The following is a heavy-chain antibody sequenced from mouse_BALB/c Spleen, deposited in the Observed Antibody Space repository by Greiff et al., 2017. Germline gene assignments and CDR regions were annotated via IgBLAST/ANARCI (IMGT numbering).Heavy chain of an antibody. CDR2: IRLKSNNYAT. D-gene: IGHD1-1*01. V-gene: IGHV6-6*02. J-gene: IGHJ3*01. Sequence: EVKLVESGGGLLHLGGSMNLSCVAPGSTFSNYWLNWARQSPEKGLEWVAEIRLKSNNYATHYAESVKGRFTISRDDSKSSVYLQMNNLRAEDTGIYYCTRDYGSSWFAYWGQGTLVTVSA. CDR1: GSTFSNYW. CDR3: TRDYGSSWFAY.